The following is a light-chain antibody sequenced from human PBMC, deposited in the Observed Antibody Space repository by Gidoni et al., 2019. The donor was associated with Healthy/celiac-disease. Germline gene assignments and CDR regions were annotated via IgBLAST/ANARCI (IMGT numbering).Light chain of an antibody. V-gene: IGKV3-15*01. CDR2: GAS. CDR3: QQYNNWPPRT. CDR1: QSVSSN. Sequence: EIVMTQSPATLSVSPGERATLSCRASQSVSSNLAWYQQKPGQAPRLLIYGASTRATGIPARCSGRGSGTEFTLTISSLQYEDFAVYYCQQYNNWPPRTFGQGTKVEIK. J-gene: IGKJ1*01.